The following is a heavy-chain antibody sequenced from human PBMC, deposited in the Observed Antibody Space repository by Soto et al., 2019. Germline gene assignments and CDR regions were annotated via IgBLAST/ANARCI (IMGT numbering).Heavy chain of an antibody. Sequence: PSETLSLTCAVSGGSISSGFYSWSWIRQPPGQGLERIGYIYNSGNTYYNPSLMSRVDISVDRSQNHFSLKLTSVTAADTVVYYCARGSDVVWNWFVPGCQGTQVTVST. J-gene: IGHJ5*02. CDR2: IYNSGNT. CDR1: GGSISSGFYS. V-gene: IGHV4-30-2*01. CDR3: ARGSDVVWNWFVP. D-gene: IGHD3-16*01.